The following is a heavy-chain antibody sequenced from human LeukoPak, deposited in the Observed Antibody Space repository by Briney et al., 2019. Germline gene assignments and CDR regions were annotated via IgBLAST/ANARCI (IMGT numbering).Heavy chain of an antibody. CDR1: GFTFSSYE. Sequence: GSLRLSCAASGFTFSSYEMNWVRQAPGKGLEWVSYISSSGGTIYYADSVKGRFTISRDNAKNSLYLQMNSLRAEDTAVYYCARGLANYYGSGSYRGWFDPWGQGTLVTVSS. J-gene: IGHJ5*02. D-gene: IGHD3-10*01. CDR2: ISSSGGTI. CDR3: ARGLANYYGSGSYRGWFDP. V-gene: IGHV3-48*03.